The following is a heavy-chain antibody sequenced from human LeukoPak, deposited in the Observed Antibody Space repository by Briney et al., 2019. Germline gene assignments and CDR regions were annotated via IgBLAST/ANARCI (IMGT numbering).Heavy chain of an antibody. CDR2: ISGSGGSA. V-gene: IGHV3-23*01. Sequence: GGSLRLSCAASGFTFSSYAMSWVRQAPGKGLEWVSAISGSGGSAYYADSVKGRFTISRDNSKNTLYLQMNSLRAEDTAVYYCAKKESSSSWYDYFDYWGQGTLVTVSS. CDR1: GFTFSSYA. D-gene: IGHD6-13*01. CDR3: AKKESSSSWYDYFDY. J-gene: IGHJ4*02.